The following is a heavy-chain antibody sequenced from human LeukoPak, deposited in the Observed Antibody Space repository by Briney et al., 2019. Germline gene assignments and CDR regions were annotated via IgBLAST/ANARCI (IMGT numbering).Heavy chain of an antibody. CDR2: ISYDGSNK. CDR1: GFTFSSYA. Sequence: GGSLRLSCAASGFTFSSYAMHWVRQAPGKGLEWVAVISYDGSNKYYADSVKGRFTISRDNSKSTLYLQMNSLRAEDTAVYYCARDQGPDHYDSGYNDYWGQGTLVTVSS. J-gene: IGHJ4*02. D-gene: IGHD3-22*01. CDR3: ARDQGPDHYDSGYNDY. V-gene: IGHV3-30-3*01.